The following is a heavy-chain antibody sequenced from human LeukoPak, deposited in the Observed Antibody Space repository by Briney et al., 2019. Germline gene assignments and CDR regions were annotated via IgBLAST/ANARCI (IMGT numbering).Heavy chain of an antibody. CDR2: VGHSGSA. V-gene: IGHV4-34*01. D-gene: IGHD3-22*01. CDR3: ATRGDYSDTSGNSYDALDI. Sequence: SETLSLTCAVSGGSFSAFFWRWIRQPPGKGLEWIGNVGHSGSADYNPSLKSRVTVSADPSKTQFSLKLTSVTAADTAVYYCATRGDYSDTSGNSYDALDIWGQGTMVTVSS. CDR1: GGSFSAFF. J-gene: IGHJ3*02.